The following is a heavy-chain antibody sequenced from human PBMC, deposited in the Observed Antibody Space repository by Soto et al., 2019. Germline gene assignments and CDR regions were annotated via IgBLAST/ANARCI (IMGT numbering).Heavy chain of an antibody. D-gene: IGHD6-13*01. Sequence: QVQLVQSGAEVKKPGSSVKVSCKASGGTFSSYAISWVRQAPGQGLEWMGGIIPIFGTANYAQKFQGRVTVTADESTSTAYMELSSLRSEDTAVYYCAREGEQQRVLVNYYYYYGMDVWGQGTTVTVSS. V-gene: IGHV1-69*12. CDR1: GGTFSSYA. CDR3: AREGEQQRVLVNYYYYYGMDV. CDR2: IIPIFGTA. J-gene: IGHJ6*02.